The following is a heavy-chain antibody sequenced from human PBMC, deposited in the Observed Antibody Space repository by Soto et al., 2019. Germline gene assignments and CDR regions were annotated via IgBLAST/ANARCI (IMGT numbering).Heavy chain of an antibody. CDR2: ISSSGSFK. D-gene: IGHD5-12*01. CDR1: GFNFKDFT. CDR3: ARDDLYDSTGYDS. J-gene: IGHJ4*01. Sequence: EVHLVESGGGLVKPGGSLRLSCTASGFNFKDFTMNWVRQAPGMGLEWVSSISSSGSFKYYADSMDGRFTISRDNAKNSLYLQLTSLRGEDTAVYYCARDDLYDSTGYDSWGHRTLVTVFS. V-gene: IGHV3-21*01.